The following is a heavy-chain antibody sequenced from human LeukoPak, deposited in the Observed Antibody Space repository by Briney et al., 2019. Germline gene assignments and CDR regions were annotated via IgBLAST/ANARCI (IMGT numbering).Heavy chain of an antibody. CDR2: ISSSGSTI. CDR1: GFTFCRYW. D-gene: IGHD2-21*01. J-gene: IGHJ4*02. V-gene: IGHV3-48*04. CDR3: VVSRANFDY. Sequence: GGTLRLSCAASGFTFCRYWMTWLRQAPGKGLEWGLYISSSGSTIYYADSVKGRFTISRDNAKNSLDLQMNSLRAEDTAGYYCVVSRANFDYWGQGTLVTVSS.